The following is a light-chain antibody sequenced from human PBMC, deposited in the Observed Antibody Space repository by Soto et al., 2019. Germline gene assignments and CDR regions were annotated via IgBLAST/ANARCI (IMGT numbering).Light chain of an antibody. Sequence: DIQMTQSPSSLSASIGDRVTITCRASQGISNFLGWFQQKPGKAPKPLIYAATRLQSGVPSRISGSGSGTEFLLTITSPQPDDLVTYYCQQYHTYPPTFGPGTTVDFK. CDR2: AAT. CDR1: QGISNF. CDR3: QQYHTYPPT. J-gene: IGKJ3*01. V-gene: IGKV1-16*01.